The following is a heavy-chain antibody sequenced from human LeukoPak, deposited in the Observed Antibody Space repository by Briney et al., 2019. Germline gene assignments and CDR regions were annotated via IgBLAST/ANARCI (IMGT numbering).Heavy chain of an antibody. V-gene: IGHV3-7*01. CDR1: GFTFSSVDYW. CDR3: ARVLSSGSSYPYYFDY. D-gene: IGHD3-10*01. J-gene: IGHJ4*02. CDR2: IRYDGSQK. Sequence: PGGSLRLSCAASGFTFSSVDYWMTWVRQAPGKGLEWVANIRYDGSQKYYVDSVKDRLTISRNNAKNSLYLQMNSLRAEDTAVYSCARVLSSGSSYPYYFDYWGQGTLVTVSS.